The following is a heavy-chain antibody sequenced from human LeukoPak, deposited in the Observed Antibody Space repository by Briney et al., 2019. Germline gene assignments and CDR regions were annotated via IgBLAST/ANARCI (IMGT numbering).Heavy chain of an antibody. Sequence: SETLSLTCTVSGGSISSYYWSWIRQPPGKGLEWIGYIYYSGSTNYNPSLKSRVTISADTSKNQFSLKLSSVTAADTAVYYCAREVRYSGSYYLDYWGREPWSPSPQ. J-gene: IGHJ4*02. CDR2: IYYSGST. D-gene: IGHD1-26*01. V-gene: IGHV4-59*01. CDR3: AREVRYSGSYYLDY. CDR1: GGSISSYY.